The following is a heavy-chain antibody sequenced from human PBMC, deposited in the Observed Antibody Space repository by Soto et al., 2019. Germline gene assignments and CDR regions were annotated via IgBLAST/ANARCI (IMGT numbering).Heavy chain of an antibody. CDR2: ISGSGGST. V-gene: IGHV3-23*01. D-gene: IGHD1-1*01. CDR1: GFTFSSYA. Sequence: GGSLRLSCAASGFTFSSYAMSWVRQAPGKGLEWVSAISGSGGSTYYADSVKGRFTISRDNSKNTLYLQMNSLRAEDTAVYYCAKDSSPLFPLNVPNWFDPWGQGTLVTVSS. J-gene: IGHJ5*02. CDR3: AKDSSPLFPLNVPNWFDP.